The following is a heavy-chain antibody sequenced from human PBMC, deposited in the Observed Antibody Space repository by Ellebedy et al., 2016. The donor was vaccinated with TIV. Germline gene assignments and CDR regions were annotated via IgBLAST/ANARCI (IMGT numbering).Heavy chain of an antibody. V-gene: IGHV3-23*01. D-gene: IGHD2-2*01. CDR3: ARDLVVVPPAIVSDYYYGMDV. CDR2: INNNGDST. CDR1: GFTFSSFA. J-gene: IGHJ6*02. Sequence: PGGSLRLSCEASGFTFSSFAMSWVRQTPGKGLEWASVINNNGDSTYYADSMKGRFTIFRDNSKNTLLLQMNSLRAEDTAVYYCARDLVVVPPAIVSDYYYGMDVWGHGTTVTVSS.